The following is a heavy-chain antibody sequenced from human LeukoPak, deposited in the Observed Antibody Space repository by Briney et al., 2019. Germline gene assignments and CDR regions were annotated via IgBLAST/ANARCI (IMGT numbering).Heavy chain of an antibody. CDR1: GFTFSSNA. D-gene: IGHD4-23*01. V-gene: IGHV3-23*01. J-gene: IGHJ4*02. CDR2: ISSYGRT. Sequence: GGSLTLSCAASGFTFSSNAMSRFRQAPGKGLEWVSTISSYGRTYHEDPVKGRFTISRDNSKNTLYLQMNNLRAEDSAVYYCAEECDYGGTSEMPCYWGQGTLVTVSS. CDR3: AEECDYGGTSEMPCY.